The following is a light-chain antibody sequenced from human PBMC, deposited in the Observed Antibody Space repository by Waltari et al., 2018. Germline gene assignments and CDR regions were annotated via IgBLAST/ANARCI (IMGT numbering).Light chain of an antibody. CDR3: CSYAGTPRVV. J-gene: IGLJ2*01. CDR2: EVN. CDR1: NNDIGSYNL. V-gene: IGLV2-23*02. Sequence: QSALTQPASVSGSPGQSITISCTGTNNDIGSYNLVSWYQQHQGQAPKVIIFEVNKRPSGVSNRFSGSKSGNTASLTVSGLHPEDEADYYCCSYAGTPRVVFGGGTKLTVL.